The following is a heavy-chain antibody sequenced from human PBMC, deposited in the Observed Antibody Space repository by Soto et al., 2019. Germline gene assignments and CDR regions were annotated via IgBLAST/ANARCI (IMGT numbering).Heavy chain of an antibody. Sequence: PGGSLRLSCAASGFTFSNYAMHWVRQAPGKGLEWVAGISYDGSNKYYADSVKGRFTISRDNSKNTLYLQMNSLRAEDTAGYYCARSGSSYYYYYGMDVWGQGTTVTVSS. J-gene: IGHJ6*02. CDR1: GFTFSNYA. D-gene: IGHD1-26*01. CDR2: ISYDGSNK. CDR3: ARSGSSYYYYYGMDV. V-gene: IGHV3-30-3*01.